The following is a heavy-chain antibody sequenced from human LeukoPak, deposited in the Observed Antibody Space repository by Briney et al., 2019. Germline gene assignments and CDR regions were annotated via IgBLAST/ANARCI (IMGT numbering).Heavy chain of an antibody. CDR3: TTAPRGYCSGGSCSYAFDI. D-gene: IGHD2-15*01. CDR1: TFTFSNAW. Sequence: GGSLRLSCAASTFTFSNAWMSWFRQARGKGLEWVCRIKSKSDGVTTDYAAPVKGRFTISRDDSKNTLYLQMTRLKTEETAVYYCTTAPRGYCSGGSCSYAFDIWGQGTMVTVSS. J-gene: IGHJ3*02. CDR2: IKSKSDGVTT. V-gene: IGHV3-15*01.